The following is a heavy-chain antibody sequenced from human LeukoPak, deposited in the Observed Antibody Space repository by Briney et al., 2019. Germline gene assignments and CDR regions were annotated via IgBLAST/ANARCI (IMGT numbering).Heavy chain of an antibody. J-gene: IGHJ2*01. Sequence: PSETLSLTCTVSGGSISSGSYYWSWIRQPAGKGLEWIGRIYSSGSTNYNPSLKSRVTISVDTSKNQFSLKLSSVTAADTAVYYCARGRFLEWLAFDLWGRGTLVTVSS. D-gene: IGHD3-3*01. CDR2: IYSSGST. CDR3: ARGRFLEWLAFDL. CDR1: GGSISSGSYY. V-gene: IGHV4-61*02.